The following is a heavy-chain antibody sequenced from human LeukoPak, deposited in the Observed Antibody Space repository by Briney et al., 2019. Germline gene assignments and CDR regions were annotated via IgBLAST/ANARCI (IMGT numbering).Heavy chain of an antibody. J-gene: IGHJ3*02. Sequence: PGRSLRLSCAASGFTFSSYGMHWVRRAPGKGLMWVSRINSDGSSTSYADSVKARFTTSRDNAKNTLYLQMNSLRAEDTAVYYCARESIYCSITSCSDAFDIWGQGTMVTVSS. CDR3: ARESIYCSITSCSDAFDI. V-gene: IGHV3-74*01. CDR1: GFTFSSYG. CDR2: INSDGSST. D-gene: IGHD2-2*01.